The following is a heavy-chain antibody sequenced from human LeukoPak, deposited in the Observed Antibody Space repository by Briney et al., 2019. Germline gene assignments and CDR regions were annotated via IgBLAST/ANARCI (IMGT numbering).Heavy chain of an antibody. CDR2: ISGSGGST. V-gene: IGHV3-23*01. J-gene: IGHJ4*02. D-gene: IGHD6-13*01. Sequence: GGSLRLSCAASGFTFSSYAMSWVRQAPGRGLEWVSAISGSGGSTYYADSVKGRFTISRDNSKNTLYLQMNSLRAEDTAVYYCATVHHTHSSSWYRTERPSLDYWGQGTLVTVSS. CDR3: ATVHHTHSSSWYRTERPSLDY. CDR1: GFTFSSYA.